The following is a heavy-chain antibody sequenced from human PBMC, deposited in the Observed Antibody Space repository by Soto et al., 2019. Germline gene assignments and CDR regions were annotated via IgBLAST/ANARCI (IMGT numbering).Heavy chain of an antibody. Sequence: EVQLVESGGGLVQPGGSLRLSCVASGFTVSNNYMTWVRQAPGKGLEWVSSMYSGGGTYYTDSVKGRFTISRDSSTNTLYLQMGNVRAVDTAVYYCARDPGVNWAWGKGTTVTASS. J-gene: IGHJ6*04. CDR3: ARDPGVNWA. V-gene: IGHV3-66*01. CDR1: GFTVSNNY. CDR2: MYSGGGT. D-gene: IGHD2-8*01.